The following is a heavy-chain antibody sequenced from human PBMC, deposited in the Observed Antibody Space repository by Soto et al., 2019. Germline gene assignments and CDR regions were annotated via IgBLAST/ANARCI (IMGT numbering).Heavy chain of an antibody. J-gene: IGHJ4*02. V-gene: IGHV4-59*08. Sequence: SETLSLTCTVSGDSISTDYWSWIRQSPGKGLEWIGFIYYGGSTNYNPSLKSRVTISVDTPKNQFSLKLSSVTAADTAVYYRAKNWNWGSLVHWGQGTLVTVS. CDR1: GDSISTDY. CDR2: IYYGGST. D-gene: IGHD7-27*01. CDR3: AKNWNWGSLVH.